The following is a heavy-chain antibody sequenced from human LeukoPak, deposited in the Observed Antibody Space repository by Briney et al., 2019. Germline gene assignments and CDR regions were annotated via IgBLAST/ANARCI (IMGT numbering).Heavy chain of an antibody. J-gene: IGHJ4*02. CDR1: GFTFDDYA. Sequence: PGGSLRLSCAASGFTFDDYAMHWVRQAPGKGLEWVSGISWNSGSIGYADAVKGRFTISRDNAKNSLYLQMNSLRADDTAVYYCAKPDGPDYWGQGTLVTVSS. CDR3: AKPDGPDY. V-gene: IGHV3-9*01. CDR2: ISWNSGSI. D-gene: IGHD1-14*01.